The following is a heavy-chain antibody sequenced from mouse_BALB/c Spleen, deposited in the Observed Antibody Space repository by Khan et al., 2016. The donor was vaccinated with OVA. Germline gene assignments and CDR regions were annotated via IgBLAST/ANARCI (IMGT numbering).Heavy chain of an antibody. CDR2: INPYNGVT. D-gene: IGHD2-10*02. CDR1: GYSFTDYT. J-gene: IGHJ2*01. CDR3: AKSGYGNYGY. V-gene: IGHV1-18*01. Sequence: VQLKESGPELVKPGASMKISCKASGYSFTDYTMNWVKQSHGKNLECIGLINPYNGVTIYSQKFKGKATLTVDKSSSTAYMELLSLTSEDSAVYYCAKSGYGNYGYWGQGTTLTVSS.